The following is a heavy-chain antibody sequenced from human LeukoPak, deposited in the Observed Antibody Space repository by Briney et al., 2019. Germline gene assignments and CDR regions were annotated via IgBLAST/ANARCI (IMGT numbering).Heavy chain of an antibody. D-gene: IGHD3-16*02. CDR2: MNSDGSST. CDR1: GFTFSNYW. CDR3: TWGSYRDQVDY. J-gene: IGHJ4*02. V-gene: IGHV3-74*01. Sequence: GGSLRLSCAASGFTFSNYWMHWVRQAPGKGLVWVSRMNSDGSSTSYADSVKGRFTISRDNAKNTLYLQMNSLRAEDTAVYYCTWGSYRDQVDYWGQGTLVTVSS.